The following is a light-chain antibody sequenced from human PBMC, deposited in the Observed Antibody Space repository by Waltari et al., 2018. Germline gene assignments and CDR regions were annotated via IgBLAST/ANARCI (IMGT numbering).Light chain of an antibody. V-gene: IGLV3-19*01. CDR1: SLRRYY. CDR3: LSRDTTSTRV. CDR2: GQD. Sequence: SSELTQHPAVSVALGQTVSITCKGDSLRRYYASWYQQRPGQAPILILYGQDNRPSGIPDRFSGSTSGNTASLTITGAQAEDEADYYCLSRDTTSTRVFGGGTRLTV. J-gene: IGLJ3*02.